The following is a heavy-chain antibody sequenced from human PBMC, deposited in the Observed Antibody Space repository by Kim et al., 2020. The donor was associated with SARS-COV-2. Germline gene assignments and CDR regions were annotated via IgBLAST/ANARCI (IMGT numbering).Heavy chain of an antibody. CDR3: AGVYDSSGYYFAS. J-gene: IGHJ5*02. Sequence: ASVKVSCKASGYTFTSYDINWVRQATGQGLEWMGWMNPNSGNTGYAQKFQGRVTMTRNTSISTAYMELSSLRSEDTAVYYCAGVYDSSGYYFASWGQGTLVTVSS. V-gene: IGHV1-8*01. CDR1: GYTFTSYD. D-gene: IGHD3-22*01. CDR2: MNPNSGNT.